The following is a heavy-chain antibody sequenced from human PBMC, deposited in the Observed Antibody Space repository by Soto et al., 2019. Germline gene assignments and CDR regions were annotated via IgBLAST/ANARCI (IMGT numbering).Heavy chain of an antibody. V-gene: IGHV1-2*04. CDR2: INPNSGGT. J-gene: IGHJ6*02. CDR3: ARTVTTGYCMDV. CDR1: GYTFTGYY. Sequence: ASVKVSCKASGYTFTGYYMHWVRQAPGQGLEWMGWINPNSGGTNYAQKFQGWVTMTRDTSISTAYMELSRLRSDDTAVYYCARTVTTGYCMDVWGQGTTVTVSS. D-gene: IGHD4-17*01.